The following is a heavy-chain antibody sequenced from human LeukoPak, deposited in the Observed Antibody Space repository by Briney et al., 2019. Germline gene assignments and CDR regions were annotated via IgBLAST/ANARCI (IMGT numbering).Heavy chain of an antibody. CDR1: GGSFSGYY. J-gene: IGHJ3*02. V-gene: IGHV4-34*01. Sequence: PSETLSLTCAVYGGSFSGYYWSWIRQPPGKGLEWIGEINHSGSTNYNPSLKSRVTISVDTSKNQFSLKLSSVTAADTAVYYCARGRPVLLWFGQRSAFDIWGQGTMVTVSS. CDR2: INHSGST. CDR3: ARGRPVLLWFGQRSAFDI. D-gene: IGHD3-10*01.